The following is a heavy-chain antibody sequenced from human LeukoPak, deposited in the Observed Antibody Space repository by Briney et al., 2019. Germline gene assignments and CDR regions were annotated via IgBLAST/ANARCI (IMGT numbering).Heavy chain of an antibody. CDR2: IYYSGST. CDR3: AREVTYGRTGYYFDY. CDR1: GGSIRSYY. V-gene: IGHV4-59*01. J-gene: IGHJ4*02. D-gene: IGHD7-27*01. Sequence: SETLSLTCTVSGGSIRSYYWSWIRQPPGKGLEWIGYIYYSGSTNYNPSLKSRVTISVDTSKNQFSLRLSSVTAADTAVYYCAREVTYGRTGYYFDYWGQGTLVTVSS.